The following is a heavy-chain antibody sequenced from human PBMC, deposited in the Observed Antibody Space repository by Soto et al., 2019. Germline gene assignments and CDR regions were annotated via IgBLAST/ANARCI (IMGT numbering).Heavy chain of an antibody. CDR3: AKGSSTPNHYDFWSGDVYTPYYYYYGMDV. J-gene: IGHJ6*02. V-gene: IGHV3-23*01. CDR1: GFTFSSYA. CDR2: ISGSGGST. D-gene: IGHD3-3*01. Sequence: GGSLRLSCAASGFTFSSYAMSWVRQAPGKGLEWVSAISGSGGSTYYADSVKGRFTISRDNSKNTLYLQMNSLRAEDTAVYYCAKGSSTPNHYDFWSGDVYTPYYYYYGMDVWGQGTTVTVSS.